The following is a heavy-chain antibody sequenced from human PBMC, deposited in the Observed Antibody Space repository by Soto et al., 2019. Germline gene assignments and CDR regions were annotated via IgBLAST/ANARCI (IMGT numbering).Heavy chain of an antibody. CDR1: GFTFSSYS. Sequence: EVQLVESGGGLVKPGGSLRLSCAASGFTFSSYSMNWVRQAPGKGLEWVSSISSSSSYIYYADSVKGRFTISRDNAKNSLYLQRNSLRAEDTAVYYCASNPKSGEIDYWGQGTLVTVSS. CDR3: ASNPKSGEIDY. J-gene: IGHJ4*02. CDR2: ISSSSSYI. V-gene: IGHV3-21*01. D-gene: IGHD1-26*01.